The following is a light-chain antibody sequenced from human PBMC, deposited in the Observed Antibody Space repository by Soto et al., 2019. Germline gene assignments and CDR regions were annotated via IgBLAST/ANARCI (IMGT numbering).Light chain of an antibody. CDR3: SSYTSSSTPYVV. CDR1: SSDVGGYNY. V-gene: IGLV2-14*01. Sequence: QSALTQPASVSGSPGQSLTISCTGTSSDVGGYNYVSWYQQHPGKAPKLVIYEVSNRPSGVSNRFSGSKSGNTASLTISGLQAEDEADYYCSSYTSSSTPYVVFGGRTKLTVL. CDR2: EVS. J-gene: IGLJ2*01.